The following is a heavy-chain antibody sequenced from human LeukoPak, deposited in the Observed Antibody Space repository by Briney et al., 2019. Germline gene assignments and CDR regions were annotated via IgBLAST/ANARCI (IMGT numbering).Heavy chain of an antibody. J-gene: IGHJ4*02. D-gene: IGHD6-13*01. CDR3: AKDMYSSSWYTPFDY. CDR2: ISGSGGST. CDR1: GFTFSSYA. V-gene: IGHV3-23*01. Sequence: QPGGSLRPSCAASGFTFSSYAMSWVRQAPGKGLEWVSAISGSGGSTYYADSVKGRFTISRDNSKNTLYLQMNSLRAEDTAVYYCAKDMYSSSWYTPFDYWGQGTLVTVSS.